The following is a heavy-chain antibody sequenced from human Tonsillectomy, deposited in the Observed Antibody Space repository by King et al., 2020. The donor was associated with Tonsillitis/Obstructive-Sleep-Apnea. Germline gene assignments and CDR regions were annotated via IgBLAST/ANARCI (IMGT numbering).Heavy chain of an antibody. J-gene: IGHJ6*02. CDR2: LYYSGST. D-gene: IGHD3-10*01. V-gene: IGHV4-31*03. CDR3: ARAPFYGSRSYSCGLDA. Sequence: VQLQESGPGLVKPSQTLSLTCTVSGGSISSGGYYWSWIRQHPGKGLEWIGYLYYSGSTYYNPSLKSRITISVDTSKNQFSLKLSSVSAADTAVYYCARAPFYGSRSYSCGLDAWGQGTTVTVSS. CDR1: GGSISSGGYY.